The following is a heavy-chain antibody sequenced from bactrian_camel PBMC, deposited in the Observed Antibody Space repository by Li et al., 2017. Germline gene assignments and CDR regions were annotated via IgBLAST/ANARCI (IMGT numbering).Heavy chain of an antibody. CDR3: AADWPSSVDYGLDTPCETQRGSFGY. D-gene: IGHD5*01. CDR1: GYIFSSCG. Sequence: VQLVESGGGSVQAGESLKLSCVSSGYIFSSCGWAWFRQAPDQAREPVAVIYTGGGFTDYADSVKGRFTISRDNPKSTVYLQMNDLKIEDAAMYYCAADWPSSVDYGLDTPCETQRGSFGYMGQGTQVTVS. V-gene: IGHV3S40*01. J-gene: IGHJ6*01. CDR2: IYTGGGFT.